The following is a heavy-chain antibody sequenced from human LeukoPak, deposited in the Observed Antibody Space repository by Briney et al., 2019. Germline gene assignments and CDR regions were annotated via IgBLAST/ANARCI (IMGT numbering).Heavy chain of an antibody. J-gene: IGHJ4*02. CDR3: ATSLSGTIDY. CDR2: INNSGST. CDR1: GGSISSGGYY. V-gene: IGHV4-31*03. D-gene: IGHD1-7*01. Sequence: SETLSLTCTVSGGSISSGGYYWSWIRQHPGKGLEWIGYINNSGSTYYNPSLKSRVTISVDTSKNQLSLKVSSVTAADTAVYYCATSLSGTIDYWGQGALVTVSS.